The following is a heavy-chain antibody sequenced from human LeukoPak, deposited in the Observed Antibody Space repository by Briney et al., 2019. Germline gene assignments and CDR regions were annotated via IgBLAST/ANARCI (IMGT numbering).Heavy chain of an antibody. CDR1: GFTFSSYA. Sequence: PGGSLRLSCAASGFTFSSYAMHWVRQAPGKGLEWGAVISYDGSNKYYADSVKGRFTISRDNSKNTLYLQMNSLRAEDTAVYYCARGGSIVVVPAAMGRWGQGTLVTVSS. CDR2: ISYDGSNK. J-gene: IGHJ4*02. V-gene: IGHV3-30*01. D-gene: IGHD2-2*01. CDR3: ARGGSIVVVPAAMGR.